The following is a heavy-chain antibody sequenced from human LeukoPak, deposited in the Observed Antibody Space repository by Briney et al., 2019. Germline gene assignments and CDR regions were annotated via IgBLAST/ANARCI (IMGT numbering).Heavy chain of an antibody. V-gene: IGHV3-23*01. CDR2: IRAGGEVT. Sequence: PGGSLRLSRVASRFTFSKYIMTWVREGPGKGLEWVASIRAGGEVTFYAESVKGRFRPSRDNSRNTVYLEMNSLRVDDTGVYFCANWGGTQTIGDIWYGPFDYWGQGTQVTVSS. CDR3: ANWGGTQTIGDIWYGPFDY. D-gene: IGHD3-16*01. CDR1: RFTFSKYI. J-gene: IGHJ4*02.